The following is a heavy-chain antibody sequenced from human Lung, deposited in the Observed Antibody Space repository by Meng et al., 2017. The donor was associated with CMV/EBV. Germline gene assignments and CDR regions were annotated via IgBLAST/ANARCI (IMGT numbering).Heavy chain of an antibody. V-gene: IGHV3-30*02. J-gene: IGHJ6*02. CDR2: IRFDGTNK. CDR1: GFPFSSYA. Sequence: GGSLRLXCAASGFPFSSYAMHWVRQAPGKGLEWVANIRFDGTNKYHADSVKGRFTISRDNSKDTLYLQMSSLRAEDATVFYCAKRGDSSGTYALDFWGHGTTVTVSS. D-gene: IGHD3-22*01. CDR3: AKRGDSSGTYALDF.